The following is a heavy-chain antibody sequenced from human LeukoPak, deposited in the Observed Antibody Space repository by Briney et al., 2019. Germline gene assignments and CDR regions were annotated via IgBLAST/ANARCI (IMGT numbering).Heavy chain of an antibody. D-gene: IGHD1-1*01. CDR2: IKSKTDGGTT. V-gene: IGHV3-15*05. Sequence: GGSLRLSCAASGFTFSNAWMSWVRQAPGKGLEWVGRIKSKTDGGTTDYAAPVKGRFTISRDDSKNTLYLQMNSLRAEDTALYYCAKEKAGNFDYWGQGTLVTVSS. J-gene: IGHJ4*02. CDR1: GFTFSNAW. CDR3: AKEKAGNFDY.